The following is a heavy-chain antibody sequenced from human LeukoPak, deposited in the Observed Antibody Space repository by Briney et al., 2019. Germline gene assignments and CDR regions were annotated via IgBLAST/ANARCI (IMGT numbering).Heavy chain of an antibody. CDR1: GFTFSGYA. V-gene: IGHV3-23*01. CDR3: AKSTGRYYYYYGMDV. Sequence: GGSLRLSCAASGFTFSGYAMSWVRQAPGKGLEWVSAISGSGGSTYYADSVKGRFTISRDNSKNTLYLQMNSLRAEDTAVYYCAKSTGRYYYYYGMDVWGQGTTVTVSS. CDR2: ISGSGGST. J-gene: IGHJ6*02. D-gene: IGHD3-9*01.